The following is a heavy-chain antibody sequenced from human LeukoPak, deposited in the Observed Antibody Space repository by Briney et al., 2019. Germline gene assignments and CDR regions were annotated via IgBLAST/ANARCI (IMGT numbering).Heavy chain of an antibody. CDR3: ARSHYYGSGSLDY. J-gene: IGHJ4*02. CDR2: IYYSGST. D-gene: IGHD3-10*01. V-gene: IGHV4-59*08. Sequence: SETLSLTCTVSGGSISSYYWSWIRQPPGKGLEWIGYIYYSGSTNYNPSLKSRVTISVDTPKNQFSLKLSSVTAADTAVYYCARSHYYGSGSLDYWGQGTLVTVSS. CDR1: GGSISSYY.